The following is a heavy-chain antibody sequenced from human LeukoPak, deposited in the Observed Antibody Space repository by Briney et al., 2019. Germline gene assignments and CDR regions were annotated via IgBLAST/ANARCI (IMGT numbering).Heavy chain of an antibody. CDR2: ISGSGGST. CDR3: ARDSSGYDSPLDY. Sequence: PGGSLRLSCAASGFTFSSYGMSWVRQAPGKGLEWVSAISGSGGSTYYADSVKGRFTISRDNAKNTLYLQMNSLRAEDTAVYYCARDSSGYDSPLDYWGQGTLVTVSS. V-gene: IGHV3-23*01. CDR1: GFTFSSYG. J-gene: IGHJ4*02. D-gene: IGHD5-12*01.